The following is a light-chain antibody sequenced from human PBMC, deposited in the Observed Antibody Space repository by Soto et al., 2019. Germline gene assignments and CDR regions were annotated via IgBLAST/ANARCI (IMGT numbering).Light chain of an antibody. CDR1: SSDVSGYNY. V-gene: IGLV2-14*01. J-gene: IGLJ3*02. CDR2: EVS. CDR3: SSYTSSSTWV. Sequence: QSALTQAASVSGSPGQSITISCTGTSSDVSGYNYVSWYQQHPGKAPKLIIYEVSNRPSGVSNRFSGSKSGNTASLTISGLQAEDEADYYCSSYTSSSTWVFGGGTKLTVL.